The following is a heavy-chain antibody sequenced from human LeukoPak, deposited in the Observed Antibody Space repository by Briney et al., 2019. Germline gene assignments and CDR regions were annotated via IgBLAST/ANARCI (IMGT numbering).Heavy chain of an antibody. Sequence: PSETLSLTCTVSGGSISTSSYYRGWIRQPPGKGLEWIGSIYYSGSTYYNPPLKSRVTISVDTSKNQFSLKLSSVTAADTAVYYCARDHSSSSNRVDVWGKGTTVTVSS. D-gene: IGHD6-13*01. CDR3: ARDHSSSSNRVDV. J-gene: IGHJ6*04. V-gene: IGHV4-39*07. CDR1: GGSISTSSYY. CDR2: IYYSGST.